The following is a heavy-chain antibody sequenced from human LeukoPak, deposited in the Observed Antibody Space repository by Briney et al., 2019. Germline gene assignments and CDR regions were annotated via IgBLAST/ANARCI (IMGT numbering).Heavy chain of an antibody. CDR2: IYYSGST. J-gene: IGHJ5*02. D-gene: IGHD3-10*01. V-gene: IGHV4-59*01. CDR3: ARKHYYGSGSQFDP. CDR1: GGSISSYY. Sequence: PSETLSLTCTVSGGSISSYYWSWIRQPPRKGLEWIGYIYYSGSTNYNPSLKSRVTISVDTSKNQFSLKLSSVTAADTAVYYCARKHYYGSGSQFDPWGQGTLVTVSS.